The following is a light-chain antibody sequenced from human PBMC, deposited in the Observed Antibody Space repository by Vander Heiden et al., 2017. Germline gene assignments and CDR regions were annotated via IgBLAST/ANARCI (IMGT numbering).Light chain of an antibody. V-gene: IGLV4-69*01. J-gene: IGLJ3*02. CDR3: QTWGTGIWV. Sequence: QLVLTQSPSASASLGASVKLTCTLSNGHSSYAIAWHQQQPEKGPRYLMKLNSDGSHSKGDGIPDRFSGSSSGAECYLTISSLQSEDEADYYCQTWGTGIWVFGGGTKLTVL. CDR1: NGHSSYA. CDR2: LNSDGSH.